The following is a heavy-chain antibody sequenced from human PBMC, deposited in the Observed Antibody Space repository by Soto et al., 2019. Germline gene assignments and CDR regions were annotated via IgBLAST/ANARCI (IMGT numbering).Heavy chain of an antibody. CDR1: GFTLSTYS. Sequence: PGGSLRLSCVGSGFTLSTYSINWVRQAPGEGLEWVSSISSRSDIYYADSVKGRFTISRDNAKNSVSLQMNSLRAEDTAVYYCAREYTAWPLAYGLDVWGQGTTVTVSS. J-gene: IGHJ6*02. V-gene: IGHV3-21*01. CDR2: ISSRSDI. D-gene: IGHD2-2*02. CDR3: AREYTAWPLAYGLDV.